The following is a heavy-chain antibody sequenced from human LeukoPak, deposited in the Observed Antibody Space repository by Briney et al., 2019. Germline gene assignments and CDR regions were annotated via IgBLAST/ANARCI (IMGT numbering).Heavy chain of an antibody. V-gene: IGHV4-34*01. CDR2: VNHSGST. Sequence: PSETLSLTCAVYGGSFSGYYWSWIRQPPGMGLEWIGEVNHSGSTNYNPSLKSRVTISVDTSKNQFSLKLSSVTAADTALYYCARGLDDTTILTLFDYWGQGTLDTVPS. D-gene: IGHD5-18*01. J-gene: IGHJ4*02. CDR3: ARGLDDTTILTLFDY. CDR1: GGSFSGYY.